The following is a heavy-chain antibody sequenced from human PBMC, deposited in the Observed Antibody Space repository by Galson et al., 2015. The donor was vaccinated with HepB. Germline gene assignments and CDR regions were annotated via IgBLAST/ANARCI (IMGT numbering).Heavy chain of an antibody. CDR1: GYTFTSYA. D-gene: IGHD3-22*01. CDR3: AGDRSITMIVVVTLPDY. CDR2: INAGNGNT. Sequence: SVKVSCKASGYTFTSYAMHWVRQAPGQRLEWMGWINAGNGNTKYSQKFQGRVTITRDTSASTAYMELSSLRSEDTAVYYCAGDRSITMIVVVTLPDYWGQGTLVTVSS. V-gene: IGHV1-3*01. J-gene: IGHJ4*02.